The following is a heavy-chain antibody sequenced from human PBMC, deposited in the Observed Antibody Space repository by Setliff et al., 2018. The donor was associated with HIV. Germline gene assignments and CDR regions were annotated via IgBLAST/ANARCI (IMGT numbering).Heavy chain of an antibody. CDR2: ISWDSGNR. Sequence: RLSCEVSGFAFDSYAMHWVRQPPGKGLEWISGISWDSGNRGYADSVNDRLTVSRDNAKNHLYLEMNSLTEEDTAVYFCAKDSPWKGFTYTHGYLEHWGQGTLVTVSS. CDR1: GFAFDSYA. D-gene: IGHD1-1*01. CDR3: AKDSPWKGFTYTHGYLEH. V-gene: IGHV3-9*01. J-gene: IGHJ1*01.